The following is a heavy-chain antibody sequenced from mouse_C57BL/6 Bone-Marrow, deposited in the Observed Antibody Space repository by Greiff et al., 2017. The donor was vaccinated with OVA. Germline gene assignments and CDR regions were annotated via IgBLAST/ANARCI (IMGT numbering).Heavy chain of an antibody. CDR1: GYTFTDYE. V-gene: IGHV1-15*01. D-gene: IGHD4-1*01. Sequence: LVESGAELVRPGASVTLSCKASGYTFTDYEMHWVKQTPVHGLEWIGAIDPETGGTAYNQKFKGKAILTADKSSSTAYMELRSLTSEDSAVYYCTRRRWGGFAYWGQGTLVTVSA. J-gene: IGHJ3*01. CDR2: IDPETGGT. CDR3: TRRRWGGFAY.